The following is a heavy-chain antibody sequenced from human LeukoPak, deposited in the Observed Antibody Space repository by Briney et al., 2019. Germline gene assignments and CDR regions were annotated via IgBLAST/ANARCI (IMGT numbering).Heavy chain of an antibody. CDR3: ARVAGTYYYDSSGYYEPFDF. CDR1: GYAFTGYY. J-gene: IGHJ3*01. D-gene: IGHD3-22*01. Sequence: ASVKVSCKASGYAFTGYYMHWVRQAPGQGLEWMGWINPNSGGTKYAQKFQGRVTMTRDTSISTAYMELSRLRSDDTAVYYCARVAGTYYYDSSGYYEPFDFWGQGTMVTVSS. CDR2: INPNSGGT. V-gene: IGHV1-2*02.